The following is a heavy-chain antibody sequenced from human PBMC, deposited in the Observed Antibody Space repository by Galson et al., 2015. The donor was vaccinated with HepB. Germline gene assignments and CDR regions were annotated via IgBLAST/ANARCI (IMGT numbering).Heavy chain of an antibody. CDR2: INAGNGNT. D-gene: IGHD6-13*01. V-gene: IGHV1-3*01. CDR1: GYTFTSCA. J-gene: IGHJ4*02. Sequence: SVKVSCKASGYTFTSCAMHWVRQAPGQRLEWMGWINAGNGNTKYSQKFQGRVTITRDTSASTAYMELSSLRSEDTAVYYCARVLIAAAGTAPLRYWGQGTLVTVSS. CDR3: ARVLIAAAGTAPLRY.